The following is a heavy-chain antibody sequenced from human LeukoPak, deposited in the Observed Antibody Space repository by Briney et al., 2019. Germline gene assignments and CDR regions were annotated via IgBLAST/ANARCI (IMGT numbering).Heavy chain of an antibody. D-gene: IGHD3-22*01. CDR2: INSNSSWT. CDR3: ARVYHPITMIVVVIFDY. Sequence: ASVKVSCKASRYTFTGYYMHWVRQAPGQGLEWVGWINSNSSWTNYAQKFQGRVTMNRDTSISTAYMVQSRLISDDTAVYYCARVYHPITMIVVVIFDYWGQGTLVTVSS. V-gene: IGHV1-2*02. J-gene: IGHJ4*02. CDR1: RYTFTGYY.